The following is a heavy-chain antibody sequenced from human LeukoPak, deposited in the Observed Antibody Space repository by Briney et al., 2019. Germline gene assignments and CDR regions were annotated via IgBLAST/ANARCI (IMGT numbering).Heavy chain of an antibody. CDR2: IYYSGST. Sequence: SETLSLTCTVSGGSVSSGSYSWSWIRQPPGKGLEWIGYIYYSGSTNYNPPLKSRVTISVDTSKSQFSLKLSSVTAADTAVYYCARAPSHCSGGRCYSFDYWGQGTLVTVSS. J-gene: IGHJ4*02. CDR3: ARAPSHCSGGRCYSFDY. D-gene: IGHD2-15*01. V-gene: IGHV4-61*01. CDR1: GGSVSSGSYS.